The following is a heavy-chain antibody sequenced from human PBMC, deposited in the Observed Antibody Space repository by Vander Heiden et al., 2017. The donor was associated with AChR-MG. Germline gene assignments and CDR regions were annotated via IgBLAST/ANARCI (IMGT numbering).Heavy chain of an antibody. J-gene: IGHJ3*02. CDR1: GYTFTSYA. V-gene: IGHV1-3*01. CDR2: INAGYGDT. CDR3: ARGYGDYGNAFDI. Sequence: QVQLVQSGAEVKRPGASVKVSCKASGYTFTSYAIHWVRQAPGHTLEWMGWINAGYGDTKYSQNFQGRVTITGDTSASTTYIELSSLRSEDTAVYFCARGYGDYGNAFDIWGQGTMVTVSS. D-gene: IGHD4-17*01.